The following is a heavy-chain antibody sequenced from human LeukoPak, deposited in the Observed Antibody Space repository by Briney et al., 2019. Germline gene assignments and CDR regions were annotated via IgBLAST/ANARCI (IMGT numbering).Heavy chain of an antibody. D-gene: IGHD5-12*01. V-gene: IGHV3-33*06. CDR2: IWYDGSNK. J-gene: IGHJ4*02. Sequence: GGSLRLSCAASGFTFSSYGMHWVRQAPGKGLEGVAVIWYDGSNKYYADSVKGRFTISRDNSKNTLYLQMNSLGAEDTAVYYCAKDPRVATIEFFDYWGQGTLVTVSS. CDR1: GFTFSSYG. CDR3: AKDPRVATIEFFDY.